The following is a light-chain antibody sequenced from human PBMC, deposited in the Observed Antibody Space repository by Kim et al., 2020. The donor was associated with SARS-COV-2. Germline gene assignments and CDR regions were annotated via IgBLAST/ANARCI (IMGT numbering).Light chain of an antibody. J-gene: IGKJ5*01. CDR3: QLRDNWLFT. Sequence: EIVLTQTPDTLSLSPGERATLSCRASQSISNYLTWYQQKPGQTPRLIIYYASNRATGIPARFSGSGSGTDFTLTISSLEPEDFAVYYCQLRDNWLFTFGQGTRLEIK. V-gene: IGKV3-11*01. CDR2: YAS. CDR1: QSISNY.